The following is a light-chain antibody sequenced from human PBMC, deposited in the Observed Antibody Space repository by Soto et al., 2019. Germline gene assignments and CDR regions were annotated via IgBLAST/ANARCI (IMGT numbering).Light chain of an antibody. CDR2: GVS. Sequence: EIVLTQSPGTLSLSPGERATLSCRASQTVRNSYLAWYQQKPGQAPRLLIYGVSARVTGIPDRFSGSGSGTDFTLTISSLEPEDYAVFYCQQYDDSLPYTFGQGTKLEIK. CDR1: QTVRNSY. CDR3: QQYDDSLPYT. J-gene: IGKJ2*01. V-gene: IGKV3-20*01.